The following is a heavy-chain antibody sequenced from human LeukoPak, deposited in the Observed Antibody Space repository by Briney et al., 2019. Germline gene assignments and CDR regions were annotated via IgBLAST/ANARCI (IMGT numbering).Heavy chain of an antibody. Sequence: SVTVSFTASGGTFTIYAISWVRQAPGQGLEWMGGIIPIFGTANYAQKFQGRVTITADESTSTAYMELSSLRSEDTAVYYCARSGNPYYYDSSGYFDYWGQGTLVTVSS. D-gene: IGHD3-22*01. CDR2: IIPIFGTA. V-gene: IGHV1-69*13. J-gene: IGHJ4*02. CDR1: GGTFTIYA. CDR3: ARSGNPYYYDSSGYFDY.